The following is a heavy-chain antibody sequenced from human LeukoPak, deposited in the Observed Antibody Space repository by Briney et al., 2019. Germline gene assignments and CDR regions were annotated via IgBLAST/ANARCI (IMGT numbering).Heavy chain of an antibody. J-gene: IGHJ3*02. V-gene: IGHV4-61*05. Sequence: SQTLSLTCTLSRDSISSSTYYWGWVRHPPGKGLEWIGYISYSGSTNYNPSLKSRVTISIDTSKNQFSLKLRSVTAADTAIYYCARQGYDILTGYIDAFDIWGQGTMVTVSS. CDR1: RDSISSSTYY. D-gene: IGHD3-9*01. CDR3: ARQGYDILTGYIDAFDI. CDR2: ISYSGST.